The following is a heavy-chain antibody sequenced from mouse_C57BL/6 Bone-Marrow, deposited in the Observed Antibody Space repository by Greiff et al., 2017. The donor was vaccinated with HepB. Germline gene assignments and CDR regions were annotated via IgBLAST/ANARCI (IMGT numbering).Heavy chain of an antibody. CDR1: GFTFNDYQ. V-gene: IGHV7-4*01. Sequence: EVNVVESGGGLVQPGASLRLSCAASGFTFNDYQMSWVRQAPGKAPEWLALIRNKANGYTTESTASVKGRFTISRDNSQNILYLQMNTRRAEDSATDDYVKAVSSGSSYTWFAYWGQGTLVTVSA. J-gene: IGHJ3*01. D-gene: IGHD1-1*01. CDR3: VKAVSSGSSYTWFAY. CDR2: IRNKANGYTT.